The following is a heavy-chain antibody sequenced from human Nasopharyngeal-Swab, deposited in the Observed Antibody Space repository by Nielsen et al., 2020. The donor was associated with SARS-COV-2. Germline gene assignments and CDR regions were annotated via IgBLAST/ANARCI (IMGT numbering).Heavy chain of an antibody. CDR1: GFTLSSYY. D-gene: IGHD1-26*01. Sequence: GESPKIPRAALGFTLSSYYMSRVRQAPGKGLEWVSVIYSGGSTYYPDSVKGRFTISRDNSKNTLYLQVNSQRAEDTAVYYCARMRWGLLPDAFDIWGQGTMVTVSS. J-gene: IGHJ3*02. V-gene: IGHV3-66*01. CDR3: ARMRWGLLPDAFDI. CDR2: IYSGGST.